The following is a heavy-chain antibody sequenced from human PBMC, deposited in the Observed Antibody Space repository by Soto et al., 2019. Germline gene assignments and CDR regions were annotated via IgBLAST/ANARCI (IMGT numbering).Heavy chain of an antibody. CDR3: ARHTVRAAAGKIFDY. J-gene: IGHJ4*02. CDR2: IYYSGST. D-gene: IGHD6-13*01. V-gene: IGHV4-39*01. Sequence: PSETLSLTCTVSGGSISSSSYYWGWIRQPPGKGLEWIGSIYYSGSTYYNPSLKSRVTISVDTSKNQFSLKLSSVTAADTAVYYCARHTVRAAAGKIFDYWGQGTLVTVSS. CDR1: GGSISSSSYY.